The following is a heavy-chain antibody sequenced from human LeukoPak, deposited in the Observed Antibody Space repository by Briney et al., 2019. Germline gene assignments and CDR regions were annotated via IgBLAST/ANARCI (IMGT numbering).Heavy chain of an antibody. CDR1: GFTFSNSD. D-gene: IGHD6-19*01. CDR2: VSWNGSRT. J-gene: IGHJ6*03. V-gene: IGHV3-19*01. CDR3: ARSSGWLRASQDYYYYYYMDV. Sequence: PGGSLRLSCAASGFTFSNSDMNWVRQAPGKGLEWVSGVSWNGSRTHYADSVKGRFTISRDNSKNTLYLQMGSLRAEDMAVYYCARSSGWLRASQDYYYYYYMDVWGKGTTVTVSS.